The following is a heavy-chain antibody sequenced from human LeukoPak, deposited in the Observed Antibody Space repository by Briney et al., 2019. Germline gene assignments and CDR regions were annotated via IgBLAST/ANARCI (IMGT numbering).Heavy chain of an antibody. CDR3: TSAIFETGTTPNLSWFDP. J-gene: IGHJ5*02. D-gene: IGHD1-7*01. CDR2: IRSKANGYAT. CDR1: GFTFSGSA. V-gene: IGHV3-73*01. Sequence: GGSLRLSCAAAGFTFSGSAMHWVRQAPGEGRGWVGRIRSKANGYATAYAASVKGRFTISRDDSKNTAYLRMNSLKTEDTAVYYCTSAIFETGTTPNLSWFDPWGQGTLVTVSS.